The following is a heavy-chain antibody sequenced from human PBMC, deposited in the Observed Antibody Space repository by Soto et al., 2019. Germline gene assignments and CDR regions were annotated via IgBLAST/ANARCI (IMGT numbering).Heavy chain of an antibody. D-gene: IGHD6-19*01. Sequence: QVQLVESGGGVVQPGRSLRLSCAASGFTFSSYAMHWVRQAPGKGLEWVAVISYDGSNKYYADSVKGRFTISRDNSKNTLYLQMNSLRAEDTAVYYCERATSGWYKDACDIWGQGTMVTVSS. CDR2: ISYDGSNK. CDR3: ERATSGWYKDACDI. V-gene: IGHV3-30-3*01. J-gene: IGHJ3*02. CDR1: GFTFSSYA.